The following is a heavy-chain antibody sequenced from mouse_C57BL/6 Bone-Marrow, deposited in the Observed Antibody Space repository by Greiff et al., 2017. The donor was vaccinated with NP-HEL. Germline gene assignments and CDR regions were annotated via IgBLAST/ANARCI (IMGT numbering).Heavy chain of an antibody. CDR2: IRNKANDYTT. V-gene: IGHV7-3*01. CDR1: GFTFTDYY. D-gene: IGHD1-1*02. Sequence: EVKLVESGGGLVQPGGSLSLSCAASGFTFTDYYMSWVRQPPGKALEWLGFIRNKANDYTTEYSASVKGLFTISRDNSQSILYLQMNAQRAEDSSTDYCACYGGRGVYYYAMDYWGQGTSVTVSS. J-gene: IGHJ4*01. CDR3: ACYGGRGVYYYAMDY.